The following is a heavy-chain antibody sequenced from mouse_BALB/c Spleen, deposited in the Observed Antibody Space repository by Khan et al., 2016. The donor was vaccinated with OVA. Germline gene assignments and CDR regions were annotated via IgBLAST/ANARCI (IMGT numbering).Heavy chain of an antibody. Sequence: EVQLQESGPDLVKPGASVKMSCKASGYSFTGYYMNWVKQSHGKSLECIGRINPNTGNTNYNQKFKGKVVFIVDTSSSTVYMELRSLTSEDSAVYYCARGYDFFAYWGQGILVTVSA. D-gene: IGHD2-14*01. CDR1: GYSFTGYY. J-gene: IGHJ3*01. V-gene: IGHV1-26*01. CDR2: INPNTGNT. CDR3: ARGYDFFAY.